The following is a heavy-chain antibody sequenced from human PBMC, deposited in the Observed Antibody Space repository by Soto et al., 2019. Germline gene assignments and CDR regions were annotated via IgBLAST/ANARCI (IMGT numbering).Heavy chain of an antibody. CDR3: ARLPTTVLIAF. CDR2: IDPSDSYT. Sequence: GESLKISCETSGYSFTSYWINWVRQMPGKGLEWMGRIDPSDSYTEFNPSFQGHVTMSVDTSLSAAYLQWSSLKASDTAIYYCARLPTTVLIAFWGQGTLVTVSS. V-gene: IGHV5-10-1*01. J-gene: IGHJ1*01. D-gene: IGHD4-17*01. CDR1: GYSFTSYW.